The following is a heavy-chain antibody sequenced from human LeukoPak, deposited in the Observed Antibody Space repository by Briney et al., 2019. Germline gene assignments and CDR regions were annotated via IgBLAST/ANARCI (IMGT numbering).Heavy chain of an antibody. CDR3: ARVVCSGGSCYMRDGVYFDY. CDR1: GGTFSSYA. V-gene: IGHV1-69*05. CDR2: IIPIFGTA. J-gene: IGHJ4*02. D-gene: IGHD2-15*01. Sequence: GASVKVSCKASGGTFSSYAISWVRQAPGQGLEWMGRIIPIFGTANYAQKFQGRVTITTDESTSTAYMELSSLRSEDTAVYYCARVVCSGGSCYMRDGVYFDYWGQGTLVTVSS.